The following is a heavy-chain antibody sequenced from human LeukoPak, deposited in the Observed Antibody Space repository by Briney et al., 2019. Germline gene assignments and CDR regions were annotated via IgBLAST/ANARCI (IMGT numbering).Heavy chain of an antibody. CDR1: GGTFSSYA. CDR3: ARETNGYGDYPFDY. CDR2: IIPIFGTA. J-gene: IGHJ4*02. D-gene: IGHD4-17*01. Sequence: SVKVSCKASGGTFSSYAISWARQAPGQGLEWMGGIIPIFGTANYAQKFQGRVTITADESTSTAYMELSSLRSEDTAVYYCARETNGYGDYPFDYWGQGTLVTVSS. V-gene: IGHV1-69*01.